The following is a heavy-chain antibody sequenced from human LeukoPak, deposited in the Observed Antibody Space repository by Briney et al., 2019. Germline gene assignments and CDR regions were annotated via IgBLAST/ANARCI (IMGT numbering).Heavy chain of an antibody. V-gene: IGHV3-7*01. J-gene: IGHJ5*02. CDR1: GFTFSNSW. CDR3: ARGHWWVDP. Sequence: GGSLRLSCAASGFTFSNSWMSWFRQAPGKGLEWVAFIKEDGSEKNYVASVKGRFTISRDNAKNSLYLQMNSLRVEDTAVYYCARGHWWVDPWGQGTLVTVSS. CDR2: IKEDGSEK.